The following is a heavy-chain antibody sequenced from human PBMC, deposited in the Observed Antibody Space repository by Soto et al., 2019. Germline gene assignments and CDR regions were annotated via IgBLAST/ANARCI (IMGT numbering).Heavy chain of an antibody. CDR1: DYTFARYG. V-gene: IGHV1-18*01. J-gene: IGHJ6*02. D-gene: IGHD3-10*01. Sequence: QVQLVQSGAEVKKPGASVRVSCKASDYTFARYGIDWVRQAPGQGLEWMGWISGHNGDTKYVQKFQGRVSMTTDTSTSTASMELRSLRSDDTAVYYCARSGSMPYYYYGMDVWGQGTTVTVSS. CDR2: ISGHNGDT. CDR3: ARSGSMPYYYYGMDV.